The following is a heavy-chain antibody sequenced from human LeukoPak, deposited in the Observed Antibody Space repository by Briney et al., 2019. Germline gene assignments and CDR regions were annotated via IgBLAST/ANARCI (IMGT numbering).Heavy chain of an antibody. Sequence: GGSLRLSCAASGLTFSTYTMTWVRQAPGMGLEWVAYISSGSNSIYYADSVKGRFTISRDNSKNTLYLQMNSLRAEDTAVYYCARIGYSSSSFDYWAREPWPPSPQ. CDR1: GLTFSTYT. J-gene: IGHJ4*02. V-gene: IGHV3-48*01. CDR3: ARIGYSSSSFDY. CDR2: ISSGSNSI. D-gene: IGHD6-6*01.